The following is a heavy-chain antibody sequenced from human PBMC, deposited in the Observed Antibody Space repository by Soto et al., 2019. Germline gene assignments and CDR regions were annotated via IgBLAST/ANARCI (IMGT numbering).Heavy chain of an antibody. CDR2: IIPIFGTA. CDR3: ARGVSGGNHTDNWFDP. J-gene: IGHJ5*02. CDR1: GGTFSSYA. D-gene: IGHD2-15*01. Sequence: SVKVSCKASGGTFSSYAISWVRQAPGQGLEWMGGIIPIFGTANYAQKFQGRVTITADESTSTAYMELSSLRSEDTAVYYCARGVSGGNHTDNWFDPWGQGTMVTVYS. V-gene: IGHV1-69*13.